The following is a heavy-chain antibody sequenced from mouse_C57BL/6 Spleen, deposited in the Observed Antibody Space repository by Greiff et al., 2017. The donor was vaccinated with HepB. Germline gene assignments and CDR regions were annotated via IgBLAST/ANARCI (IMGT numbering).Heavy chain of an antibody. CDR2: INPGSGGT. V-gene: IGHV1-54*01. CDR1: GYAFTNYL. D-gene: IGHD1-1*01. J-gene: IGHJ2*01. Sequence: QVQLQQSGAELVRPGTSVKVSCKASGYAFTNYLIEWVKQRPGQGLEWIGVINPGSGGTNYNEKFKGKATLTADKSSSTAYMQLSSLTSEDSAVYFCARSDYVSSYDYWGQGTTLTVSS. CDR3: ARSDYVSSYDY.